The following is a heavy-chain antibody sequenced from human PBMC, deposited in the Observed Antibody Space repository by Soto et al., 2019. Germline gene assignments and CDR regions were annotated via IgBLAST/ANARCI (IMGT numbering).Heavy chain of an antibody. J-gene: IGHJ4*02. D-gene: IGHD2-2*01. CDR2: INHSGST. V-gene: IGHV4-34*01. CDR3: ARVGYCSSTPCWPIGYFED. Sequence: SETLSLTCAVYGGSFSGYYWSWIRQPPGKGLEWIGEINHSGSTNYNPSLKSRVTISVDTSKNQFSLKLSSVTAADTAVYYCARVGYCSSTPCWPIGYFEDWGQGTLVTVSS. CDR1: GGSFSGYY.